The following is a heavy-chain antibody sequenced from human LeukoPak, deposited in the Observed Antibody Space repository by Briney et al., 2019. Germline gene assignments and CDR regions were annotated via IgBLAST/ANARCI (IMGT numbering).Heavy chain of an antibody. Sequence: GGSLRLSRAASGFTLSRHSMKWVRQAPGKGLEWVSSISSSSSYIYYADSVKGRFTTSRDIAKNSLYLQMNSLRAEDTAVYYCARQTKEDIVVVPAGILNSPPDYWGQGTLVTVSS. CDR3: ARQTKEDIVVVPAGILNSPPDY. V-gene: IGHV3-21*01. CDR2: ISSSSSYI. CDR1: GFTLSRHS. J-gene: IGHJ4*02. D-gene: IGHD2-2*01.